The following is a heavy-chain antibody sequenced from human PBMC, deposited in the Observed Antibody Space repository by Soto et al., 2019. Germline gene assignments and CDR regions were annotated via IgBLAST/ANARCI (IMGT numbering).Heavy chain of an antibody. J-gene: IGHJ4*02. V-gene: IGHV3-30-3*01. D-gene: IGHD3-16*01. Sequence: QVQLVESGGGVVQPGRSLRLSCAASGFTFSSYAMHWVRRAPGKGLEWMAVMSYDGSHKYYADSVKGRFTISRDTSKNTLYLQMNSLIPEDTALYDGARDGGAYWGQGTLVIVSS. CDR3: ARDGGAY. CDR1: GFTFSSYA. CDR2: MSYDGSHK.